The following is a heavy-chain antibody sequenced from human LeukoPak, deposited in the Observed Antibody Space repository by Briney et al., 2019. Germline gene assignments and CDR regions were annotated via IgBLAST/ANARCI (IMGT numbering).Heavy chain of an antibody. J-gene: IGHJ4*02. CDR2: IYYSGST. Sequence: SETLSLTCTVSGGSISSYYWSWLRQPPGKGLEWIGYIYYSGSTNYNPSLKSRVTISVDTSKNQFSLKLSSVTAADTAVYYCARVDGDGYSTDYWGRGTLVTVSS. D-gene: IGHD5-24*01. CDR3: ARVDGDGYSTDY. CDR1: GGSISSYY. V-gene: IGHV4-59*01.